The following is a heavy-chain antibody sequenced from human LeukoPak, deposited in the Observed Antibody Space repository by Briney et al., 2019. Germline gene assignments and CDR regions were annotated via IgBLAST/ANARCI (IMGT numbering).Heavy chain of an antibody. CDR3: ARNLYGRSGYYLHLDS. CDR1: GYTFTSYG. V-gene: IGHV1-69*13. Sequence: SVKVSCKASGYTFTSYGISWVRRAPGQGLEWMGGMIPLLGTTNYAQKFQGRITITADELTTTAYMELSSLRSEDTAVYYCARNLYGRSGYYLHLDSWGQGTLVTVSS. CDR2: MIPLLGTT. D-gene: IGHD3-22*01. J-gene: IGHJ4*02.